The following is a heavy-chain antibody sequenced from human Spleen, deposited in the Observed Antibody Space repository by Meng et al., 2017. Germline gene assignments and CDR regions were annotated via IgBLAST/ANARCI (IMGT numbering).Heavy chain of an antibody. CDR1: GGTFSSYA. CDR3: ARVAYYDFWSGYSSFDY. J-gene: IGHJ4*02. D-gene: IGHD3-3*01. V-gene: IGHV1-69*01. Sequence: QGQRGPFGAEVKKPGSSGKVSCKASGGTFSSYAISWVRQAPGQGLEWMGGIIPIFGTANYAQKFQGRVTITADESTSTAYMELSSLRSEDTAVYYCARVAYYDFWSGYSSFDYWGQGTLVTVSS. CDR2: IIPIFGTA.